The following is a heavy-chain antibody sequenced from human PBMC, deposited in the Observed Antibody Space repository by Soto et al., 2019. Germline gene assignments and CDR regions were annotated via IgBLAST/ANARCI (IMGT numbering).Heavy chain of an antibody. J-gene: IGHJ4*02. CDR2: IYYSGST. CDR3: ARGPKYYYDSSGYHY. V-gene: IGHV4-31*03. Sequence: SETLSLTCTVSGGSISSGGYYWSWIRQHPGKGLEWIGYIYYSGSTCYNPSLKSRVTISVDTSKNQFSLKLSSVTAADTAVYYCARGPKYYYDSSGYHYWGQGTLVTVS. CDR1: GGSISSGGYY. D-gene: IGHD3-22*01.